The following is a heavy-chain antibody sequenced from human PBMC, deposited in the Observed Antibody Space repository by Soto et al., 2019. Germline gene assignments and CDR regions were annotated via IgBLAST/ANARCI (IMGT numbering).Heavy chain of an antibody. J-gene: IGHJ4*02. D-gene: IGHD6-19*01. CDR1: GLTFSGAW. CDR3: TTVASAWYVVH. V-gene: IGHV3-15*01. Sequence: GGSLRLSCAASGLTFSGAWMNWARQAPGKGLEWVGCIKIDGETTDYAAPVKGRFTLSRGDSENTVFLQLNSLKIEDTGVYYCTTVASAWYVVHWGQGTLVTVSS. CDR2: IKIDGETT.